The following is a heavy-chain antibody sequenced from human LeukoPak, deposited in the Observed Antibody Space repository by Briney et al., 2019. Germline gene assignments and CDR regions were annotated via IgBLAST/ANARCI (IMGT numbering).Heavy chain of an antibody. CDR1: GGSISSSSYY. CDR2: INHSGST. J-gene: IGHJ4*02. CDR3: ARGRRDGYNQHRFD. Sequence: SETLSLTCTVSGGSISSSSYYWGWIRQPPGKGLEWIGEINHSGSTNYNPSLKSRVTISVDTSKNQFSLKLSSVTAADTAVYYCARGRRDGYNQHRFDWGQGTLVTVSS. V-gene: IGHV4-39*07. D-gene: IGHD5-24*01.